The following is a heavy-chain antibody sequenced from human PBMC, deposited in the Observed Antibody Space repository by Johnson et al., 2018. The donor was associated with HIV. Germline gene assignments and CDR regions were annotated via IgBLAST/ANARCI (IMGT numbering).Heavy chain of an antibody. V-gene: IGHV3-20*04. D-gene: IGHD3-22*01. J-gene: IGHJ3*02. CDR2: INWNGGST. CDR3: AKDSWGYYDSSGSDAFDI. Sequence: VQVVESGGGVVQPGRSLRLSCAASGFSFSSYGMSWVRQAPGKGLEWVSGINWNGGSTGYADSVKGRFTISRDNAKNSLYLQMNSLRAEDTDLYYCAKDSWGYYDSSGSDAFDIWGQGTMVTVSS. CDR1: GFSFSSYG.